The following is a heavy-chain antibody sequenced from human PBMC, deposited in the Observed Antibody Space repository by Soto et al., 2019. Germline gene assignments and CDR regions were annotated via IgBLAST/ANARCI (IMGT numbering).Heavy chain of an antibody. CDR3: ARGNSGYDKMFH. D-gene: IGHD5-12*01. CDR2: IYHSGST. V-gene: IGHV4-4*02. CDR1: GGSISSNDW. Sequence: QVHLQESGPGLVKPSGTLSLTCAVSGGSISSNDWWNWVRQPPGKGLEWIGEIYHSGSTNYNPSLKSRLTISVDKSKNQFSLKLSSVTAADTAVYYCARGNSGYDKMFHWGQGSLVTVSS. J-gene: IGHJ4*02.